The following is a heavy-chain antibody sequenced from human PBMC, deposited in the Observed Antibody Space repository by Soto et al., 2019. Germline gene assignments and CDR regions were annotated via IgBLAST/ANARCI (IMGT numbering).Heavy chain of an antibody. CDR1: GGAISAFY. CDR2: IYASGHS. D-gene: IGHD6-6*01. CDR3: ARSPSTSTIGTFDI. J-gene: IGHJ3*02. Sequence: QVQLQESGPGLVKPSETLSLTCTVSGGAISAFYWNWIRQSAGKGLEWIGRIYASGHSNYNPSLESRVSMSVDTSKHQFSLKLNSVTAVDTAVYYCARSPSTSTIGTFDIWGQGSMVTVSS. V-gene: IGHV4-4*07.